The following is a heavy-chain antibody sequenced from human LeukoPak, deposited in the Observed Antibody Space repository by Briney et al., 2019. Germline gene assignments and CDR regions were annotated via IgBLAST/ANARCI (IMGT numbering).Heavy chain of an antibody. Sequence: SETLSLTCTVPGGSMSFYYWSWIRQPAGKGLEWIGRIYTSGSTKYNPSLKSRVTMSVDTSKKQFSLKLNSVTAADTAVYYCARDRDFLDYWGQGTLVTVSS. CDR2: IYTSGST. D-gene: IGHD3-3*01. J-gene: IGHJ4*02. CDR1: GGSMSFYY. V-gene: IGHV4-4*07. CDR3: ARDRDFLDY.